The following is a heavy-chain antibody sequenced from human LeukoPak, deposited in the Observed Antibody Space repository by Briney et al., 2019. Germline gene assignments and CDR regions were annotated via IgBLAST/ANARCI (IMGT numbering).Heavy chain of an antibody. CDR1: GGSFSGYY. CDR3: ARFKQGGRYYSYGMDV. V-gene: IGHV4-34*01. Sequence: PSETLSLTCAVYGGSFSGYYWSWIRQPPGKGLEWIGEINHSGSTNYNPSLKSRVTISVDMSKNQFSLKLSSVTAADTAVYYCARFKQGGRYYSYGMDVWGQGTTVTVSS. CDR2: INHSGST. D-gene: IGHD1-26*01. J-gene: IGHJ6*02.